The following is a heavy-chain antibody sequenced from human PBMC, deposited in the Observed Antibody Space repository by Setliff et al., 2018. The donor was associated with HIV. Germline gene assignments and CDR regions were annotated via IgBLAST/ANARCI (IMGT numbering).Heavy chain of an antibody. CDR1: GGSISSGGYY. D-gene: IGHD6-19*01. CDR3: AGGLGEAVAGGDAFDI. Sequence: TLSLTCTVSGGSISSGGYYWSRIRQHPGKGLEWIGYIYYSGSTNYNPSLQSRVSISVDKSKNQFSLKLSSVTAADTAVYYCAGGLGEAVAGGDAFDIWGQGTMVTVSS. J-gene: IGHJ3*02. V-gene: IGHV4-31*03. CDR2: IYYSGST.